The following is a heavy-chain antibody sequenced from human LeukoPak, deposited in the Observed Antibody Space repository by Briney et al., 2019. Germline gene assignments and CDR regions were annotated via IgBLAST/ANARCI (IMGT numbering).Heavy chain of an antibody. V-gene: IGHV4-34*01. Sequence: PSETLSLTCAVYGGSFSGYYWSWIRQPPGKGLEWIGEINHSGSTNYNPSLKSRVTISVDTSKNQFSLKLSSVTAADTAVYYCARGGYDRGMDVWGKGTTVTVSS. CDR3: ARGGYDRGMDV. CDR1: GGSFSGYY. D-gene: IGHD5-12*01. J-gene: IGHJ6*03. CDR2: INHSGST.